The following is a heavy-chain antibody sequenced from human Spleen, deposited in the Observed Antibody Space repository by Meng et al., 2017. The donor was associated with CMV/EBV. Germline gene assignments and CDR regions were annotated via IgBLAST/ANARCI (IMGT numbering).Heavy chain of an antibody. V-gene: IGHV1-69*11. D-gene: IGHD3-10*01. J-gene: IGHJ4*02. CDR3: ATDGPGGGSYCLY. CDR2: IIPMGETA. Sequence: KAYGGTFSTYAINWVRQAPGQGLEWMGTIIPMGETAIYTQKFRGRVTITADESTTTAHMEISGLTSEDTAVYYCATDGPGGGSYCLYWGQGTLVTVSS. CDR1: GGTFSTYA.